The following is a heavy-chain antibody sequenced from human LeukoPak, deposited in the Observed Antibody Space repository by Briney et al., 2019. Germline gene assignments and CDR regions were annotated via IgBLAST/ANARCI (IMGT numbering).Heavy chain of an antibody. CDR2: IKQDGGEK. Sequence: GGSLRLSCAASGFTFSSYFMNWVRQAPGKGLEWVANIKQDGGEKYYVDSVKGRFTISRDNAKNSLYLQMNSLRADDTAVYYCAREESSSSGYYFDYWGQGALVTVSS. J-gene: IGHJ4*02. CDR1: GFTFSSYF. CDR3: AREESSSSGYYFDY. V-gene: IGHV3-7*01. D-gene: IGHD6-6*01.